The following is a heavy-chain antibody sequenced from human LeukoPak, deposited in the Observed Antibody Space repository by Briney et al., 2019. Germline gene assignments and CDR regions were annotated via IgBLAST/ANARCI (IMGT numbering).Heavy chain of an antibody. V-gene: IGHV3-30*03. CDR3: ARDLAAAH. CDR2: ISYDGSNK. J-gene: IGHJ4*02. Sequence: GGSLRLSCAASGFTFSRFGMHWVRQAPGKGLEWVAVISYDGSNKYYADSVKGRFTISRDNSKNTLYLQMNSLRAEDTAVYYCARDLAAAHWGQGTLVTVSS. CDR1: GFTFSRFG. D-gene: IGHD6-13*01.